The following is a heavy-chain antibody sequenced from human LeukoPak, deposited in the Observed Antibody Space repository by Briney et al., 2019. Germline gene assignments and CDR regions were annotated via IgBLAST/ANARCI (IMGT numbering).Heavy chain of an antibody. CDR2: IRYDGSNK. CDR1: GFTFSSYG. CDR3: AKDQYDFWSGYLVY. Sequence: PGGSLRLSCAASGFTFSSYGMHWVRQAPGKGLEWVAFIRYDGSNKYYADSVKGRFTISRDNSKNTLYLQMNRLRAEDTAVYYCAKDQYDFWSGYLVYWGQGTLVTVSS. J-gene: IGHJ4*02. V-gene: IGHV3-30*02. D-gene: IGHD3-3*01.